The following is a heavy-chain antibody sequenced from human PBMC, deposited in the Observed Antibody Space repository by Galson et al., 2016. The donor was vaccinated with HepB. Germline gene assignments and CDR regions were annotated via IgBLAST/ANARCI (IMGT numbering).Heavy chain of an antibody. D-gene: IGHD3-16*01. V-gene: IGHV4-39*01. CDR2: VYRERA. J-gene: IGHJ4*02. CDR3: ARAGLGTKASFDS. CDR1: DGSLSSSSSFS. Sequence: SETLSLTCTVSDGSLSSSSSFSWGWVRQPPGKGLECIGTVYRERAYYNPSLGGRVTISVGMSPDLFSLKLTSLTAADTAVYYCARAGLGTKASFDSWGQGTLVVGSS.